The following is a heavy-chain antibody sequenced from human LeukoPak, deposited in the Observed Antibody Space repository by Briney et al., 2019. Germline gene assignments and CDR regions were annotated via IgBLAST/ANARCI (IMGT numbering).Heavy chain of an antibody. V-gene: IGHV4-59*01. CDR3: ASRKLGNDY. Sequence: SETLSLTCTVSGGSISSYYWSWIRQPPGKGLEWIGYIYYTGTSYNPSLKSRVTISADTSKNQFSLNLSSVTAADTAVYYCASRKLGNDYWGQGTLVTVSS. CDR2: IYYTGT. D-gene: IGHD7-27*01. J-gene: IGHJ4*02. CDR1: GGSISSYY.